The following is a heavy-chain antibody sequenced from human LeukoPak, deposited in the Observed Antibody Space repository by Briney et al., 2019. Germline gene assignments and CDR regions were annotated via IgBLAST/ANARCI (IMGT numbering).Heavy chain of an antibody. V-gene: IGHV3-30-3*01. Sequence: PGGSLRLSCAVSGFTFSSYAMHWVRQAPGKGLEWVILISYDGSSKYYADSVKGRFTISRDNSKNTLYLQMNSLRAEDTAVYYCARGYYYGSNWGQGTLVTVSS. CDR2: ISYDGSSK. CDR3: ARGYYYGSN. J-gene: IGHJ4*02. CDR1: GFTFSSYA. D-gene: IGHD3-10*01.